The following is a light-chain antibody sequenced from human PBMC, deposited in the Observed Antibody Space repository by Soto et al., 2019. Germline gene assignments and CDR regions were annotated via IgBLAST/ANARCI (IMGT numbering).Light chain of an antibody. CDR1: SSDVGGYHY. Sequence: QSALTQPRSVSGSPGQSVTISCTGTSSDVGGYHYVSWYQQHPGKAPKLMIYDVSKRPSGVPDRFSGSKSDNTASLTISGLQAEDEADYYCCSYAGSYTWVFGGGTKLTVL. CDR3: CSYAGSYTWV. J-gene: IGLJ3*02. CDR2: DVS. V-gene: IGLV2-11*01.